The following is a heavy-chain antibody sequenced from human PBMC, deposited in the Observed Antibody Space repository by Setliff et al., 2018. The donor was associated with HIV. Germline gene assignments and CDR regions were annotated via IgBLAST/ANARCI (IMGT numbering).Heavy chain of an antibody. D-gene: IGHD5-18*01. Sequence: GGSLRLSCEASGFRVTDTYMAWVRQAPGKGLEWVTLIYKAGKTYYADFVKGRFTTARDDTKNTVSLQMTNLEPGDTAMYYCAKGGYGGAYYVAGYWGQGTRVTVSS. CDR3: AKGGYGGAYYVAGY. J-gene: IGHJ4*02. CDR1: GFRVTDTY. CDR2: IYKAGKT. V-gene: IGHV3-53*01.